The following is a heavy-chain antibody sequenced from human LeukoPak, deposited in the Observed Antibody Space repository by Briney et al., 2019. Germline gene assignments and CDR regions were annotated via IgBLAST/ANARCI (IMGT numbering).Heavy chain of an antibody. Sequence: PSETLSLTCAVYGGSFSGYYWSWIRQPPGKGLEWIGEINHSGSTNYNPSLKSRVTISVDTSKNQFSLKLSSVTAADTAVYYCARGRWGYCSSTSCYRPNWFDPWGQGTLVTVSS. J-gene: IGHJ5*02. D-gene: IGHD2-2*01. CDR1: GGSFSGYY. CDR3: ARGRWGYCSSTSCYRPNWFDP. V-gene: IGHV4-34*01. CDR2: INHSGST.